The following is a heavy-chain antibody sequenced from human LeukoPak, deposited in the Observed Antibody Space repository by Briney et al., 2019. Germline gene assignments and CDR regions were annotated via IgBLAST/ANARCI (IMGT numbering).Heavy chain of an antibody. Sequence: GGSMRLSCAASGFTFGSYGMSWVRQAPGKGLEWVSFITPNADRASYADSVEGRCIISRDNPRDTLYMQMNSLRDEDTAVYYCAIMHGYYDGSGYWVQWGQGTLVTVSS. J-gene: IGHJ1*01. CDR1: GFTFGSYG. CDR2: ITPNADRA. CDR3: AIMHGYYDGSGYWVQ. V-gene: IGHV3-23*01. D-gene: IGHD3-22*01.